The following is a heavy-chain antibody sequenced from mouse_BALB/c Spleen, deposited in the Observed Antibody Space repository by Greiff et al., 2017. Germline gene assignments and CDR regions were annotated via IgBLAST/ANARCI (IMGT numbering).Heavy chain of an antibody. Sequence: DVKLVESGGGLVQPGASLKLSCAASGFTFSSYAMSWVRQSPEKRLEWVAEISSGGSYTYYPDTVTGRFTISSDNARNTLYLEMSSLRSEDTAMYWCAREEAYWGQGTLVTVSA. CDR3: AREEAY. J-gene: IGHJ3*01. CDR2: ISSGGSYT. V-gene: IGHV5-9-4*01. CDR1: GFTFSSYA.